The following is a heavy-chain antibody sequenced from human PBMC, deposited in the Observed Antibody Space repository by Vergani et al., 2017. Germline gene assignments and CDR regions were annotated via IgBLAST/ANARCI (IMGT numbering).Heavy chain of an antibody. CDR2: ISAGGEST. CDR3: AKKWLTNEEVDS. J-gene: IGHJ4*02. Sequence: VQLVESGGGVVQPGRSLRLSCAASGFTFNQYGMHWVRQAPGRGLEWVSAISAGGESTFYADSVKGRFIISRDNSKNTVYLQMKSLRAEDTAVYYCAKKWLTNEEVDSWGQGTLVTVSS. D-gene: IGHD5-12*01. V-gene: IGHV3-23*04. CDR1: GFTFNQYG.